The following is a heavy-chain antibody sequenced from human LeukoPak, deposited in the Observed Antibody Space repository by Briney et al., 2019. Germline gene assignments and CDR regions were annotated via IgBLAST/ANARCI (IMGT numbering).Heavy chain of an antibody. CDR3: ARQRGSGCLDY. CDR2: IKQDGSET. D-gene: IGHD6-19*01. CDR1: RFTLSNYW. V-gene: IGHV3-7*01. J-gene: IGHJ4*02. Sequence: GVSLRLSCAASRFTLSNYWMSWVRQAPGKGLEWVANIKQDGSETYFVDSVKGRFTISRDNAKNSLSLQMNSLRAEDTAVYYCARQRGSGCLDYWGQGTLVTVSS.